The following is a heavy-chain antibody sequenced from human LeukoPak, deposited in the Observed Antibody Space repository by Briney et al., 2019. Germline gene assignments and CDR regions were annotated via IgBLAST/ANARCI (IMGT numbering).Heavy chain of an antibody. J-gene: IGHJ6*03. CDR1: GCTFSSYW. CDR3: ARDLGVVIAHYYYYCMDV. Sequence: GGSLRLSCAASGCTFSSYWMSWVRQAPGKGLEWVANIKQDGSEKYYVDSVKGRFTISRDNAHNSLYLQMNSLRAEDTAVYYCARDLGVVIAHYYYYCMDVWGKGTTVTVSS. CDR2: IKQDGSEK. D-gene: IGHD3-22*01. V-gene: IGHV3-7*01.